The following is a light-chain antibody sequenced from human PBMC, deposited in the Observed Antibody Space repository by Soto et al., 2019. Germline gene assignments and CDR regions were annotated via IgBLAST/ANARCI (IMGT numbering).Light chain of an antibody. V-gene: IGLV4-69*01. CDR2: LNSDGSH. Sequence: QPVLTQSPSASASLGASVKLTCTLSSGHSSYAIAWHQQQPEKGPRYLMKLNSDGSHSKGDGIPDRFSGASSGAERYLTISSLQSEDEADYHCQTWGTGPWVCGGGTKLTVL. CDR3: QTWGTGPWV. J-gene: IGLJ3*02. CDR1: SGHSSYA.